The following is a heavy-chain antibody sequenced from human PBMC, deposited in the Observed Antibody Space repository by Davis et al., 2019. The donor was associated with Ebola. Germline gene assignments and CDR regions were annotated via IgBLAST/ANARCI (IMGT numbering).Heavy chain of an antibody. V-gene: IGHV3-7*01. CDR3: AREGKYRDESRTFDY. J-gene: IGHJ4*02. CDR2: IKEDGSEN. Sequence: GESLKISCAASGFTFSRNWMSWVRQAPGKGLEWVATIKEDGSENYYVDSVKGRFTISRDNTKNSLYLQMNNLRTEDTAVYYCAREGKYRDESRTFDYWGQGTLVTVSS. CDR1: GFTFSRNW. D-gene: IGHD2-2*01.